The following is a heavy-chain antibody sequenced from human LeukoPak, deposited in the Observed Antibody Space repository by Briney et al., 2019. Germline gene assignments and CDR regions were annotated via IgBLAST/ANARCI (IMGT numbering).Heavy chain of an antibody. CDR3: ATGQWLVREYFQH. V-gene: IGHV1-3*01. Sequence: ASVKVSCKASGYTFTSYAMHWVRQAPGQRLEWMEWINAGNGNTKYSQKFQGRVTMTEDTSTDTAYMELSSLRSEDTAVYYCATGQWLVREYFQHWGQGTLVTVSS. J-gene: IGHJ1*01. CDR1: GYTFTSYA. D-gene: IGHD6-19*01. CDR2: INAGNGNT.